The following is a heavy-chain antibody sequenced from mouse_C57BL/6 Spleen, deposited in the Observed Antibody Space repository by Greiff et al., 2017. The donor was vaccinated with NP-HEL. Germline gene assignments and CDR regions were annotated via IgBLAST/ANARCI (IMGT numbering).Heavy chain of an antibody. V-gene: IGHV3-6*01. CDR3: ARDSAMVTTGGAPMDY. J-gene: IGHJ4*01. D-gene: IGHD2-2*01. CDR1: GYSITSGYY. Sequence: VQLQQSGPGLVKPSQSLSLTCSVTGYSITSGYYWNWIRQFPGNKLEWMGYISYDGSNNYNPSLKNRISITRDTSKNQFFLKLNSVTTEDTATYYCARDSAMVTTGGAPMDYWGQGTSVTVSS. CDR2: ISYDGSN.